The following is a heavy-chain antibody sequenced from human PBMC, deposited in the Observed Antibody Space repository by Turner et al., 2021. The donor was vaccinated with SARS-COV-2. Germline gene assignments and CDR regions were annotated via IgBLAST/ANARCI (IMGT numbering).Heavy chain of an antibody. CDR3: ARDKGEGSSGWLIPSGSYYFDY. D-gene: IGHD6-19*01. J-gene: IGHJ4*02. V-gene: IGHV3-33*01. Sequence: QVQLVESGGGVVQPGRSLRLSCAASGFTVSSYGMHWVRQAPGKGLEWVAFIWYDGSNKYYADSMKGRFTISRDNSKNTLYLQMNSLRAEDTAVYYCARDKGEGSSGWLIPSGSYYFDYWGQGTLVTVSS. CDR2: IWYDGSNK. CDR1: GFTVSSYG.